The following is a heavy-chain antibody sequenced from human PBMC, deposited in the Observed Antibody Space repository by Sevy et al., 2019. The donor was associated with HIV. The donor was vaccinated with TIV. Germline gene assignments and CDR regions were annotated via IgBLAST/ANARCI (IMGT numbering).Heavy chain of an antibody. CDR1: GFTFSDYY. CDR2: ISNSGSTI. J-gene: IGHJ3*02. CDR3: AGGKGGLDDAFDI. V-gene: IGHV3-11*01. Sequence: GGSLRLSCAASGFTFSDYYMSWIRQAPGKGLEWVSYISNSGSTIYYADSVKGRFTISRDNAKNSLFLQMNSLRAEDTAVYYCAGGKGGLDDAFDIWGQGTMVTVSS. D-gene: IGHD6-19*01.